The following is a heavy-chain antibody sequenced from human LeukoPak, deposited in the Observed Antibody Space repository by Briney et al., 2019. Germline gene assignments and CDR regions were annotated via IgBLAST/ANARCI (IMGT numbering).Heavy chain of an antibody. V-gene: IGHV3-74*01. CDR2: INDDGTFT. CDR1: GFTFRNYW. J-gene: IGHJ4*02. CDR3: IVLAVTATLGFDY. D-gene: IGHD6-19*01. Sequence: GGSLRLSCAASGFTFRNYWMHWVRQVPGKGLVWVSRINDDGTFTTYADSVKGRFTISRDNAKNSLYLQMNSLRAEDTAVYYCIVLAVTATLGFDYWGQGTLVTVSS.